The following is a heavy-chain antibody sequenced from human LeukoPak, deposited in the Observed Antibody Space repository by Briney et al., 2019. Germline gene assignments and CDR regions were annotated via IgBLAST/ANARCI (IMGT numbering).Heavy chain of an antibody. Sequence: ASVKVSCKASGYTFTSYGISWVRQAPGQGLEWMGWISAYNGNTNYAQKLQGRVTMTTDTSTSTAYMELRSLRSDDTAVYYCARDRFEGTYYDILTGYYTPPLDYWGQGTLVTVSS. D-gene: IGHD3-9*01. CDR3: ARDRFEGTYYDILTGYYTPPLDY. V-gene: IGHV1-18*01. CDR1: GYTFTSYG. J-gene: IGHJ4*02. CDR2: ISAYNGNT.